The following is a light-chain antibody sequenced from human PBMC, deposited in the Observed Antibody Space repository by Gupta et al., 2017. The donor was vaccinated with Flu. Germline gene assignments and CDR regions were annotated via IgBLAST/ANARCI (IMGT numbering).Light chain of an antibody. J-gene: IGLJ3*02. CDR3: AAWDDSLSGRV. V-gene: IGLV1-47*01. CDR1: SSNIGSNY. CDR2: RNN. Sequence: QSVLTQPPTASGTPGPRVAISCSGSSSNIGSNYVYWNQLLPGTAPKLPIYRNNQRPSGVPDRFSGSKSGTSASLAISGLRSEDEADYYCAAWDDSLSGRVFGGGTKLTVL.